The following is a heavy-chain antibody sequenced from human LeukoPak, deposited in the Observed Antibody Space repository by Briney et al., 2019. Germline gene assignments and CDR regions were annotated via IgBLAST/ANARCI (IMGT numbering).Heavy chain of an antibody. CDR3: ARGVLTGYYGDFDY. V-gene: IGHV4-31*03. D-gene: IGHD3-9*01. CDR2: VYYSDS. J-gene: IGHJ4*02. CDR1: GGSVSSGGYY. Sequence: SETLSLTCTVSGGSVSSGGYYWSWIRQHPGKGLEWIGYVYYSDSYYNPSLKSRVSISVDTSKNQFSLNLNSVTAADTAVYYCARGVLTGYYGDFDYWGQGTLVTVSS.